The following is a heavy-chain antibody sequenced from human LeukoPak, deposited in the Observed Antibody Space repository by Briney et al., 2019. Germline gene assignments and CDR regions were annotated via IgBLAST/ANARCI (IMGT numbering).Heavy chain of an antibody. J-gene: IGHJ4*02. CDR3: ARDRRYLRYFDWFLDY. CDR2: VNPNSGDK. CDR1: GYTFTNYY. D-gene: IGHD3-9*01. V-gene: IGHV1-2*02. Sequence: ASVTVSCKASGYTFTNYYMHWVRQAPGQGLEWMGWVNPNSGDKNYAQKFQGRVTMTRDTSISTAYLDLSSLKSDDTAVYYCARDRRYLRYFDWFLDYCGQGTLVIVSS.